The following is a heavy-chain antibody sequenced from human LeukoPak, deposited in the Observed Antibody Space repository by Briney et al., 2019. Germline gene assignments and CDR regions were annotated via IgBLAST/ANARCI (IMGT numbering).Heavy chain of an antibody. CDR2: IIPIFGTA. J-gene: IGHJ6*03. CDR3: ARSGYDYVEYYYYYMDV. CDR1: GGTFSSYA. D-gene: IGHD5-12*01. V-gene: IGHV1-69*05. Sequence: ASVRVSSTASGGTFSSYAISWVRQAPGQGLEWMGGIIPIFGTANYAQKFQGRVTITTDESTSTAYMELSSLRSEDTAMYYCARSGYDYVEYYYYYMDVWGKGTTVTVSS.